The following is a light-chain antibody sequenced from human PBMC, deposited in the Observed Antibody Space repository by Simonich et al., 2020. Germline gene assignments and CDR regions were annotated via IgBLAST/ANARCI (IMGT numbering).Light chain of an antibody. Sequence: NFMLTQPHSVSESPGKTVTISCTRSSGSIASNYVQWYQQRPGSAPTTVIYADNHRPSGVPDRFSGSIDSSSNSASLTISGLKTEDEADYYCQSYDSSNHVVFGGGTKLTVL. J-gene: IGLJ2*01. CDR2: ADN. CDR1: SGSIASNY. V-gene: IGLV6-57*03. CDR3: QSYDSSNHVV.